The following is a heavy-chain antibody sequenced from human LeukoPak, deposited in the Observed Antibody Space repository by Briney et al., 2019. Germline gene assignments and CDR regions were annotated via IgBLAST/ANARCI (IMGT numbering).Heavy chain of an antibody. J-gene: IGHJ4*02. V-gene: IGHV3-53*01. CDR3: ASLRFLEWLLFSPGDY. CDR2: IYSGGST. CDR1: GFTVSSNY. D-gene: IGHD3-3*01. Sequence: PGGSLRLSCAASGFTVSSNYMSWVRQAPGKGLEWVSVIYSGGSTYYADSVKGRFTISRDNSKSTLYIQMNSLRAEDTAVYYCASLRFLEWLLFSPGDYWGQGTLVTVSS.